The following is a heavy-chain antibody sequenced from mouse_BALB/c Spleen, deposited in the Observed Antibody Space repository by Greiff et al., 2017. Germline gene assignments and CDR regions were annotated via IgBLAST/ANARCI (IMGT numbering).Heavy chain of an antibody. D-gene: IGHD1-1*01. Sequence: VQLQQSGPELVKPGASVKIPCKASGYTFTDYNMDWVKQSHGKSLEWIGDINPNNGGTSYNQKFKGKATLTVDKSSSTAFMHLNSLTSEDSAVYYCAGTGFYYYGSSYRWYFDVWGAGTTVTVSS. V-gene: IGHV1-18*01. J-gene: IGHJ1*01. CDR2: INPNNGGT. CDR1: GYTFTDYN. CDR3: AGTGFYYYGSSYRWYFDV.